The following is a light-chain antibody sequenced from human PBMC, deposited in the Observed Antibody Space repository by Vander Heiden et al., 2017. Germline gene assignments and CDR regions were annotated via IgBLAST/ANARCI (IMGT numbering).Light chain of an antibody. CDR2: EAS. CDR1: QSVSSY. V-gene: IGKV3-11*01. J-gene: IGKJ1*01. CDR3: QHRSGWLPGT. Sequence: EIVLTQSPATLSLSPGEGATLSCRASQSVSSYLAWYQHKPGQAPRLLIYEASNRATGIPGGFSGTGSGTDFTLTISSLEPEDSAVYYCQHRSGWLPGTFGPGTKVEIK.